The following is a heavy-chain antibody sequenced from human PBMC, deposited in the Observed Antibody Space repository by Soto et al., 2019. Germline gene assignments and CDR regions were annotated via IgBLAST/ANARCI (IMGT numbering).Heavy chain of an antibody. CDR2: ISSSGSTI. Sequence: PGGSLRLSCAASGFSFSSYEMNWVRHAPGKVLEWISYISSSGSTIYYADTVKGRFAISRDNVNNSLYLQMNSLRAGDTAVYYCARSPLSGTFKYYFYAMDVWGQGTTVNVSS. J-gene: IGHJ6*02. V-gene: IGHV3-48*03. CDR3: ARSPLSGTFKYYFYAMDV. D-gene: IGHD3-9*01. CDR1: GFSFSSYE.